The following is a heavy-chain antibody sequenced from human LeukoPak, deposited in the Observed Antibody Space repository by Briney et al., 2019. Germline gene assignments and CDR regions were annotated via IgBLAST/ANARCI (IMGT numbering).Heavy chain of an antibody. CDR2: IHYTGST. J-gene: IGHJ4*02. Sequence: PSETLSLTCAVYGGSFSGYYWGWVRQPPGKGLEWVGSIHYTGSTYYNASLKSGVSVFVDTSKNQFSLKLTSVTAADSAVYYCATYGYSSSSYWGFDYWGQGTLVTVSS. CDR3: ATYGYSSSSYWGFDY. D-gene: IGHD6-13*01. CDR1: GGSFSGYY. V-gene: IGHV4-39*01.